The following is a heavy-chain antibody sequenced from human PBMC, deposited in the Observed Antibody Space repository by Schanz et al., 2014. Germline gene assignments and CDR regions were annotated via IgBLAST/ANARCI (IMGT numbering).Heavy chain of an antibody. CDR3: ARGGPAYYFDD. CDR1: GFTFGDYA. CDR2: IDGDGSRT. V-gene: IGHV3-74*02. J-gene: IGHJ4*02. Sequence: EVQLVESGGGLVQPGGSLRLSCTASGFTFGDYAMTWVRQVPGKGLVWVSRIDGDGSRTAYADSVKGRFTISRDNAKNSLYLEMNSLRAEDTAVYYCARGGPAYYFDDWGQGTLVTVSS.